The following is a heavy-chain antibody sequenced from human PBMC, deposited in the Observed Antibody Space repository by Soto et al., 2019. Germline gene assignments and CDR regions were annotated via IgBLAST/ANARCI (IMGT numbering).Heavy chain of an antibody. D-gene: IGHD6-13*01. J-gene: IGHJ6*02. CDR1: GGTFSSYA. CDR2: IIPIFGTA. V-gene: IGHV1-69*13. Sequence: ASVKVSCKASGGTFSSYAISWVRQAPGQGLEWMGGIIPIFGTANYAQKFQGRVTITADESTSTAYMELSSLRSEDTAVYYCARVREGVAGPPYYYYYGMDVWGQGTTVTVSS. CDR3: ARVREGVAGPPYYYYYGMDV.